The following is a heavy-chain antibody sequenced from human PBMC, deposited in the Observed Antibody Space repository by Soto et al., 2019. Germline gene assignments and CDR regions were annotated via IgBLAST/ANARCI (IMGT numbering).Heavy chain of an antibody. Sequence: QVQLVESGGGVVQPGRSLRLSCAASGFTFSSYAMHWVRQAPGKGLEWVAVISYDGSNKYYADSVKGRFTISRDNSKNTLYLQMSSLRAEDTAVYYCARATVCYDSTFDYWGQGTLVTVSS. CDR2: ISYDGSNK. J-gene: IGHJ4*02. V-gene: IGHV3-30-3*01. CDR1: GFTFSSYA. CDR3: ARATVCYDSTFDY. D-gene: IGHD2-8*01.